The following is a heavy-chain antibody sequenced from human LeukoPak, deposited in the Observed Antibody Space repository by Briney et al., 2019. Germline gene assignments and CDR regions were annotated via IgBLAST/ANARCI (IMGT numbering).Heavy chain of an antibody. CDR1: GGSISSTNYY. V-gene: IGHV4-39*01. CDR2: IYYSGNT. J-gene: IGHJ5*02. CDR3: ARQLSYYYDSSGYPVNWFDP. Sequence: SETLSLTCTVSGGSISSTNYYWGWIRQPPGKGLEWIGSIYYSGNTYYNASLKSQVSISIDTSKNQFSLRLSSVTAADTAVYYCARQLSYYYDSSGYPVNWFDPWGQGTLVTVSS. D-gene: IGHD3-22*01.